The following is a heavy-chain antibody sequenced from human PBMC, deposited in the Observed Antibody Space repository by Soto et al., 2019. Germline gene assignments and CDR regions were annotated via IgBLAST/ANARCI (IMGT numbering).Heavy chain of an antibody. CDR2: MSHSGGT. Sequence: QVQLQQWGAGLLKPSETLSLTCAVYGGFVSSGSYYWSWIRQPPGKGLEWIGEMSHSGGTHFNPSLKSLVTISVDTSKNQFSLRMSSVTAADTALYYCARVERGTVTTVVDAFDIWGPGTMVTVSS. V-gene: IGHV4-34*01. CDR3: ARVERGTVTTVVDAFDI. D-gene: IGHD1-1*01. CDR1: GGFVSSGSYY. J-gene: IGHJ3*02.